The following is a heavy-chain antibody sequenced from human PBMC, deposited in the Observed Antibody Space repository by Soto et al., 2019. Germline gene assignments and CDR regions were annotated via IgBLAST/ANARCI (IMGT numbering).Heavy chain of an antibody. J-gene: IGHJ4*02. CDR2: INHSGST. Sequence: SETLSLTCAVYGGSFSGYYWSWIRQPPGKGLEWIGEINHSGSTNYNPSLKSRVTISVDTSKNQFSLKLSSVTAADTAVYYCARAIVVPAAMPFDYWGQGTLVTVSS. D-gene: IGHD2-2*01. V-gene: IGHV4-34*01. CDR1: GGSFSGYY. CDR3: ARAIVVPAAMPFDY.